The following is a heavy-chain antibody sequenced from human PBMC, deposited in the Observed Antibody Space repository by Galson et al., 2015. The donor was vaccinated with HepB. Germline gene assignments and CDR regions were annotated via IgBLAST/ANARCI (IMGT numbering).Heavy chain of an antibody. D-gene: IGHD4-17*01. V-gene: IGHV1-18*04. CDR1: GYTFTSYY. CDR2: ISAYNGKT. CDR3: ARDTSYGDTSLFY. Sequence: SVKVSCKASGYTFTSYYMHWVRQAPGQGLEWMGWISAYNGKTNYAQKLQGRVTLTTDTSTNTVYMELRSLRSDDTAVYYCARDTSYGDTSLFYWGQGTLVAVSS. J-gene: IGHJ4*02.